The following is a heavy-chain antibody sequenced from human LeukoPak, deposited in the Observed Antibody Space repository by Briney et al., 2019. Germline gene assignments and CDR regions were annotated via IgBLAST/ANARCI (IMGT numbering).Heavy chain of an antibody. CDR3: AKDMDEGSSQPYFDY. Sequence: PGGSLRLSCAASGFTFDDYAMHWVRQAPGKGLEWVSGISWNSGSIGYADSVKGRFTISRDNAKNSLYLQMNSLRAEDTALYYCAKDMDEGSSQPYFDYWGQGTLVTVSS. V-gene: IGHV3-9*01. D-gene: IGHD6-13*01. CDR2: ISWNSGSI. J-gene: IGHJ4*02. CDR1: GFTFDDYA.